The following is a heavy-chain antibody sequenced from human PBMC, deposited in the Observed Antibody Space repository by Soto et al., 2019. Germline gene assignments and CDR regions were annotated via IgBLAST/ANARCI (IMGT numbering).Heavy chain of an antibody. V-gene: IGHV1-2*02. CDR3: ARGPYYYDSSGYFLDY. Sequence: ASVKVSCKASGYTFTGYYMHWVRQAPGQGLEWMGWINPNSGGTNYAQKFQGRVTMTRDTSISTAYMELSRLRSDDTAVYYCARGPYYYDSSGYFLDYWGQGTLVTVSS. J-gene: IGHJ4*02. CDR2: INPNSGGT. CDR1: GYTFTGYY. D-gene: IGHD3-22*01.